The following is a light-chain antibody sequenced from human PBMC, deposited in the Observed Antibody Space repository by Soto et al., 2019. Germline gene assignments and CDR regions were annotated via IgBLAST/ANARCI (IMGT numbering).Light chain of an antibody. J-gene: IGKJ1*01. CDR3: QQYKDSMWT. CDR1: QTISGW. Sequence: DIKMTPSPSTLSASVGATVTITCRASQTISGWLAWYQQRPGKAPNLLIFDASTLESGVPSRFSGSGSATEFTLTISGLQPDDFATYDCQQYKDSMWTFGQGTKVDIK. V-gene: IGKV1-5*01. CDR2: DAS.